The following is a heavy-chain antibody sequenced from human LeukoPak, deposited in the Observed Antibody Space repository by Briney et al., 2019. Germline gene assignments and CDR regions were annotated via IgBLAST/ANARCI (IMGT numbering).Heavy chain of an antibody. J-gene: IGHJ4*02. D-gene: IGHD5-24*01. Sequence: GESLQISCKGSGYSFTSYWIGWVRQMPGKGLEYMGIIHPGDSDTRYSPSFQGQVTISVDRSSSTAYLQWSRLKASDTAMYSCATHPGGLQSGFDNWGQGTLVTVSS. CDR2: IHPGDSDT. CDR1: GYSFTSYW. CDR3: ATHPGGLQSGFDN. V-gene: IGHV5-51*01.